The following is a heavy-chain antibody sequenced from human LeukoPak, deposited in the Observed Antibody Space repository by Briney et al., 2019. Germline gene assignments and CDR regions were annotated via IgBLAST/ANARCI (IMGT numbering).Heavy chain of an antibody. Sequence: ASVKVSCKASGYTFTGYYMHWVRQAPGQGLEWMGWINPNSGGTNYAQKFQGRVTMTRDTSISTAYMELSRLRSDDTAVYYCARGSDAYYGSGSYYVGWGWGQGTLVTVSS. V-gene: IGHV1-2*02. CDR2: INPNSGGT. D-gene: IGHD3-10*01. CDR3: ARGSDAYYGSGSYYVGWG. J-gene: IGHJ4*02. CDR1: GYTFTGYY.